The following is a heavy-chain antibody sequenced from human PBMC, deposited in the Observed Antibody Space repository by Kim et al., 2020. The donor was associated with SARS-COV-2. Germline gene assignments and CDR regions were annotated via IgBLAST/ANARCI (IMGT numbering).Heavy chain of an antibody. V-gene: IGHV4-59*08. CDR2: ISYTGSA. D-gene: IGHD3-22*01. J-gene: IGHJ4*02. CDR3: ARLGNSMNYYFDY. CDR1: GGSITNYY. Sequence: SETLSLTCNVSGGSITNYYWSWIRQPPGKGLEWIGYISYTGSANYNPSLQSRVTISLDTSPAQFSLKLTSVTAADTAVYFCARLGNSMNYYFDYWGQGTL.